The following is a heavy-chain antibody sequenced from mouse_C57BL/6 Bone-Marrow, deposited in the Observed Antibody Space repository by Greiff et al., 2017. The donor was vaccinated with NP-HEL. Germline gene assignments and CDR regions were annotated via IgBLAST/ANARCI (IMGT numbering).Heavy chain of an antibody. CDR3: ARDGENYDEAY. CDR1: GFTFSSYA. D-gene: IGHD2-4*01. V-gene: IGHV5-4*01. CDR2: ISDGGSYT. J-gene: IGHJ3*01. Sequence: EVQRVESGGGLVKPGGSLKLSCAASGFTFSSYAMSWVRQTPDKRLEWVATISDGGSYTYYPDNVKGRFTISRDIAKNNRYLQMSHLKSDDTAMYYCARDGENYDEAYWGQGTLVTVSA.